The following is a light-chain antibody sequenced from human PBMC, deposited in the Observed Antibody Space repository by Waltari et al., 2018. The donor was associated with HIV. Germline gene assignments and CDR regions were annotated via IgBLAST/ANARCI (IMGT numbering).Light chain of an antibody. V-gene: IGLV1-51*01. Sequence: QSVLTQSPSVSATPGQRVTISCSGGYSNIGTNFVFWYQQFPGMAPKLLIHDDNKRPAGSSDRFSGSKSGSSATLGITRLQTGDEGDYYCATWDSTLPAWVFGGGTKVTVV. J-gene: IGLJ3*02. CDR1: YSNIGTNF. CDR2: DDN. CDR3: ATWDSTLPAWV.